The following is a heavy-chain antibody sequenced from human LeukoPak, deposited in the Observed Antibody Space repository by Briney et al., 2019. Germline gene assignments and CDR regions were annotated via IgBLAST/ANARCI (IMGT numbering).Heavy chain of an antibody. CDR2: ISGSGGST. J-gene: IGHJ4*02. D-gene: IGHD3-10*01. V-gene: IGHV3-23*01. CDR1: GFTFSSYG. Sequence: SGGSLRLSCGASGFTFSSYGMSWVRQAPGKGLEWVSAISGSGGSTYYADSVKGRFTISRDNSKNTLYLQMNSLRAEDTAVYYCAKDHLLWFGELSPLFDYWGQGTLVTVSS. CDR3: AKDHLLWFGELSPLFDY.